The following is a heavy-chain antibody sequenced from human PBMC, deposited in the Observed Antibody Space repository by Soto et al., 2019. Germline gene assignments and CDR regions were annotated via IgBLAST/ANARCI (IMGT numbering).Heavy chain of an antibody. CDR1: CLTFSRHG. Sequence: APVKVSCKASCLTFSRHGISWVRQAPGQGLEWMGWINPFDGSRMFAQSFQGRVTMTRDTSTSTVYMEVSSLRSEDTAVYYCSRVDPGETSPFDHWGQGTLVTVSS. J-gene: IGHJ4*02. V-gene: IGHV1-18*01. CDR2: INPFDGSR. D-gene: IGHD3-10*01. CDR3: SRVDPGETSPFDH.